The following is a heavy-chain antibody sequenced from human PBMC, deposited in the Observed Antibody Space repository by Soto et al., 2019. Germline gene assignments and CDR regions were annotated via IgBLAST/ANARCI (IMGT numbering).Heavy chain of an antibody. CDR2: IWYDGSNK. CDR3: ARDECTNGVCYYCDY. V-gene: IGHV3-33*01. J-gene: IGHJ4*02. D-gene: IGHD2-8*01. Sequence: QVQLVESGGGVVQPGRSLRLSCAASGFTFSSYGMHWVRQAPGKGLEWVAVIWYDGSNKYYADSVKGRFTISRDNSKNTLYLQMNSLRAEDTAVYYCARDECTNGVCYYCDYWGQGTLVTVSS. CDR1: GFTFSSYG.